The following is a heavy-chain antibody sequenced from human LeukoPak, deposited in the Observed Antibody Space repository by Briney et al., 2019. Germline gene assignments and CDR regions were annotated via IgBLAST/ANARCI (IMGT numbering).Heavy chain of an antibody. D-gene: IGHD6-19*01. Sequence: ASVKVSCKASGYTFTGYYMHWVRQAPGQGLEWMGWINPNSGGTNYAQKSQGRVTMTRDTSISTAYMELSRLRSDDTAVYYCARDRIAVAGPYYYYYYMDVWGKGTTVTISS. V-gene: IGHV1-2*02. CDR2: INPNSGGT. CDR3: ARDRIAVAGPYYYYYYMDV. J-gene: IGHJ6*03. CDR1: GYTFTGYY.